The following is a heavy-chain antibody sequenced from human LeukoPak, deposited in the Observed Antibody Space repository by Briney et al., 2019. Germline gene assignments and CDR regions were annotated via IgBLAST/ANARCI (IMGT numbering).Heavy chain of an antibody. CDR1: GGSISSSSYY. V-gene: IGHV4-39*01. CDR2: IYYSGST. J-gene: IGHJ4*02. CDR3: ASPNRSGSSIWYPAY. D-gene: IGHD6-13*01. Sequence: ADTLSLTCTVSGGSISSSSYYWGWIRQPPGKGLEWIGSIYYSGSTYYNPSLKRRVTISVDTSKNQFSLKLSSVTAADTAVYYCASPNRSGSSIWYPAYWGQGTLVSVSS.